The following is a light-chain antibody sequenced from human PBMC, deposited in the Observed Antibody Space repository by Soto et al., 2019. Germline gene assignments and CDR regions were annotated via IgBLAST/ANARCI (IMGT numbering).Light chain of an antibody. CDR3: QQRSNWPDA. V-gene: IGKV3D-20*02. Sequence: EIVLTHSLATLSLSPRESATLSCSASQSVGRDYLAWYQQKPGQAPRLVIYNASNRASGIPDRFSGSGSGTDFTLTISSLQPEDFAVYYCQQRSNWPDAFGQGTRLEIK. CDR1: QSVGRDY. CDR2: NAS. J-gene: IGKJ5*01.